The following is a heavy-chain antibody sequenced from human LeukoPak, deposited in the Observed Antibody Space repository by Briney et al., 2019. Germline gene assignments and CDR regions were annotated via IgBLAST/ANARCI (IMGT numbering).Heavy chain of an antibody. Sequence: ASVKVSCKASGYTFTSYGISWVRLAPGQGPEWMGWIGAYNGNTNYAQKLQGRVTMTTDTSTSTAYMELRSLRSDDTAVYYCARVSPSEGYSYGWNLDYWGQGTLLTVSS. D-gene: IGHD5-18*01. CDR3: ARVSPSEGYSYGWNLDY. CDR2: IGAYNGNT. J-gene: IGHJ4*02. CDR1: GYTFTSYG. V-gene: IGHV1-18*01.